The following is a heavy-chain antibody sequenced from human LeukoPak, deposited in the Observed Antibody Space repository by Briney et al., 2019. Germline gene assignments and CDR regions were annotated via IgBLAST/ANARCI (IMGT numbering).Heavy chain of an antibody. CDR1: GFTFSSYA. Sequence: GGSLRLSCAASGFTFSSYAMSWVRQAPGKGREWGSAISGSGGSTYYADSVKGRFTISRDNAKNSLYLQMNSLRAEDTAVYYCARGRVTIFGVVITAAFDIWGQGTMVTVSS. J-gene: IGHJ3*02. CDR2: ISGSGGST. D-gene: IGHD3-3*01. V-gene: IGHV3-23*01. CDR3: ARGRVTIFGVVITAAFDI.